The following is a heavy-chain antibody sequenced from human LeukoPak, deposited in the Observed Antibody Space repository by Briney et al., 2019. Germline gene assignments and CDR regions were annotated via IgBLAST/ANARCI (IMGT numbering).Heavy chain of an antibody. J-gene: IGHJ4*02. CDR1: GGSISSGSYY. V-gene: IGHV4-61*02. Sequence: SETLSLTCTVSGGSISSGSYYWSWIRQPAGKGLEWIGRIYTSGSTNYNPSLKSRVTISVDTSKNQFSLKLSSVTAADTAVYYCARAGYQLLSPFDYWGQGTLVTVSS. CDR3: ARAGYQLLSPFDY. CDR2: IYTSGST. D-gene: IGHD2-2*01.